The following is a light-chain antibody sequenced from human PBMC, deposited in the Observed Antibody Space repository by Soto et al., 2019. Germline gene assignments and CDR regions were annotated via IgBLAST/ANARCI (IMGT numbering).Light chain of an antibody. CDR3: QQYHNWPPQYT. V-gene: IGKV3-15*01. Sequence: EIVMTQSPATLSVSPGERATLSCRASQTVSSNLAWYQQKPGQAPRLLIYGASTRATGVPARFSGSGSGTEFTLTINSLQSEDFAVYYCQQYHNWPPQYTFGQGTKLQIK. CDR1: QTVSSN. J-gene: IGKJ2*01. CDR2: GAS.